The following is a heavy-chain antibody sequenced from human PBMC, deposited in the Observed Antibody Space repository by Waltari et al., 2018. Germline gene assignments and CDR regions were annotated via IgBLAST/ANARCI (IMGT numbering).Heavy chain of an antibody. CDR2: INHSGST. CDR3: ARLDREHLDY. J-gene: IGHJ4*02. Sequence: QVQLQQWGAGLLKPSETLSLTCAVYGGSFSGYYWSWIRQPPGKGLEWIGEINHSGSTNYNPSLKSRVTISVDTSKNQFSLKLSSVTAADTAVYYCARLDREHLDYWGQGTLVTVSS. D-gene: IGHD1-1*01. CDR1: GGSFSGYY. V-gene: IGHV4-34*01.